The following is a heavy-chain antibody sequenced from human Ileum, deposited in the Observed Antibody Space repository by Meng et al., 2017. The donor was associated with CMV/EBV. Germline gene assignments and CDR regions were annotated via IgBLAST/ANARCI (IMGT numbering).Heavy chain of an antibody. J-gene: IGHJ4*02. D-gene: IGHD4-11*01. CDR2: INYSGST. V-gene: IGHV4-39*07. CDR3: ARDMTNRWFYY. CDR1: GDSIKINTHF. Sequence: QLPLHYVGPGLVNPSASLSLTCTVSGDSIKINTHFWAWIRQPPGQGLEWIGTINYSGSTYYTPSLRSRVTLSVDTSKNQFSLKLSYVTAADTAMYYCARDMTNRWFYYWGQGILVTVSS.